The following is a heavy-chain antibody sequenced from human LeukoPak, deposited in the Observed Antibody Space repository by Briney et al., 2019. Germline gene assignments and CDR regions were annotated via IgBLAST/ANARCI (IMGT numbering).Heavy chain of an antibody. CDR3: ARGPFGGATVDY. Sequence: SETLSLTCTVSGGSISSGGYYWSWIRQHAGKGLEWIGYIYYSGSTYYNPSLKSRVTISVDTSKNQFSLKLSSVTAADTAVYYCARGPFGGATVDYWGQGTLVTVSS. V-gene: IGHV4-31*03. CDR1: GGSISSGGYY. CDR2: IYYSGST. D-gene: IGHD3-16*02. J-gene: IGHJ4*02.